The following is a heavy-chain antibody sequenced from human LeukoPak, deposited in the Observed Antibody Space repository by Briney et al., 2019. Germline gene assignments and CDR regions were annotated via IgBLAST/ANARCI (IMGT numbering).Heavy chain of an antibody. J-gene: IGHJ6*03. CDR2: MNPNSGNT. V-gene: IGHV1-8*01. Sequence: GASVKVSCKASGYTLTSYDINWVRQATGQGLEWMGWMNPNSGNTGYAQKFQDRVTMTTDTSTSTVYMELSSLISDDTAVYYCARVDTVNYYYYMDVWGKGTPVTVSS. CDR1: GYTLTSYD. CDR3: ARVDTVNYYYYMDV. D-gene: IGHD5-18*01.